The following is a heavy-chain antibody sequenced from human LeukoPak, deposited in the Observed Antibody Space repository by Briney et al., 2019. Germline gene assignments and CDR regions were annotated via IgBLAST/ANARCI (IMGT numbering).Heavy chain of an antibody. D-gene: IGHD1-14*01. CDR1: GFTFSNSW. Sequence: GGSLRLSCAASGFTFSNSWMTWVRQAPGKGLEWVANIKKDGSETYYVDSVRGRFTVSRDNDKNSLYLEMNSPRDENTAVYYCLQYNSENTWGQGTLVTVSS. V-gene: IGHV3-7*01. J-gene: IGHJ5*02. CDR2: IKKDGSET. CDR3: LQYNSENT.